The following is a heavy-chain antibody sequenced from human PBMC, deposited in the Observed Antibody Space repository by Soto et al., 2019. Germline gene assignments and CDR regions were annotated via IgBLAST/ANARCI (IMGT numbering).Heavy chain of an antibody. J-gene: IGHJ4*02. CDR2: IYYSGST. CDR1: GGSISSGDYY. Sequence: SETLSLTCTVSGGSISSGDYYWSWIRQPPGKGLEWIGYIYYSGSTYYNPSLKSRVTISVDTSKNQFSLKLSSVTAADTAVYYCARVILGITPLIDYWGQGTLVTVSS. D-gene: IGHD1-20*01. CDR3: ARVILGITPLIDY. V-gene: IGHV4-30-4*01.